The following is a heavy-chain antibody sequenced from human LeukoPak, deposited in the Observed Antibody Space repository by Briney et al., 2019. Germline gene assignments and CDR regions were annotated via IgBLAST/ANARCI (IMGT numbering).Heavy chain of an antibody. D-gene: IGHD2-15*01. CDR3: ARQLGYCSDGNCYFDY. CDR2: ISGSGSST. Sequence: GGSLRLSCAASGFTFTSYVMSWVRQAPGKGLEWVSVISGSGSSTDYADSVKGRFTISRDNSKNTLYLQMNSLRADDTAVYYCARQLGYCSDGNCYFDYWGQGTLVTVSS. CDR1: GFTFTSYV. J-gene: IGHJ4*02. V-gene: IGHV3-23*01.